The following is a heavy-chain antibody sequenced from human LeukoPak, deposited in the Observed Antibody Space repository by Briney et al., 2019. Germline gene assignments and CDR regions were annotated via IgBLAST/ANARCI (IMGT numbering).Heavy chain of an antibody. CDR2: ISGSGGST. D-gene: IGHD3-3*01. V-gene: IGHV3-23*01. CDR3: AKGTSITIFGAVIIPYFDY. CDR1: GFTFSSYA. J-gene: IGHJ4*02. Sequence: GGSLRLSCAASGFTFSSYAMSWVRQAPGKGLEWVSAISGSGGSTYYADSVKGRFTISRDNSKNTLYLQMNSLRAEDTAVYYCAKGTSITIFGAVIIPYFDYWGQGTLVTVS.